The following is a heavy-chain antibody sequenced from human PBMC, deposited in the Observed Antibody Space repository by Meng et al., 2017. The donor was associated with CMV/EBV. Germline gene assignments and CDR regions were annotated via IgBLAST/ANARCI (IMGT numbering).Heavy chain of an antibody. CDR1: TFSSYH. V-gene: IGHV1-69*04. CDR3: ARDDCSSTSCYREDWFDP. J-gene: IGHJ5*02. D-gene: IGHD2-2*01. Sequence: TFSSYHISWVRQAPGQGLEWMGRIIPILGIANYAQKFQGRVTITADKSTSTAYMELSSLRSEDTAVYYCARDDCSSTSCYREDWFDPWGQGTLVTVSS. CDR2: IIPILGIA.